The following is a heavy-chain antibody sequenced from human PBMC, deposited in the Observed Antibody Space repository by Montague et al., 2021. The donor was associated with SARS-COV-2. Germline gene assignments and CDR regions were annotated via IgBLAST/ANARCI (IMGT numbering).Heavy chain of an antibody. CDR1: GFSLSTSGMC. J-gene: IGHJ4*02. Sequence: PALVKPTQTLTLTCTFSGFSLSTSGMCVSWIRQPPGKALEWLTLXDWDDDKYYSTSLKTRLTISMDTSKNQVVLTMTNMDPVDTATYYCARSYGTTVVTRAFDYWGQGTLVTVSS. V-gene: IGHV2-70*01. D-gene: IGHD4-23*01. CDR2: XDWDDDK. CDR3: ARSYGTTVVTRAFDY.